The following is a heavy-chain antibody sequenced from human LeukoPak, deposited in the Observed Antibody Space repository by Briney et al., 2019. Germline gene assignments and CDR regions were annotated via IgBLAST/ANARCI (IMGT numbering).Heavy chain of an antibody. Sequence: PSETLSLTCTVSGGSISSYYWSWIRQPAGKGLEWIGRVYTSGSTNYNPSLKSRVTMSVDTSKNQFSLKLSSVTAADTAVYYCARGLDHYYDFRFDPWGQGTLVTVSS. D-gene: IGHD3-22*01. J-gene: IGHJ5*02. CDR3: ARGLDHYYDFRFDP. CDR1: GGSISSYY. CDR2: VYTSGST. V-gene: IGHV4-4*07.